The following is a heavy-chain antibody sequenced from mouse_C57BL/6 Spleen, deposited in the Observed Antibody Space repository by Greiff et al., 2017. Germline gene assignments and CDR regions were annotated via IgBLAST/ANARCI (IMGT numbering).Heavy chain of an antibody. J-gene: IGHJ2*01. CDR1: GYTFTSYW. CDR3: ARWVTTVVGGDIDY. Sequence: QVQLQQPGPELVKPGASVKLSCKASGYTFTSYWMHWVKQRPGRGLEWIGRIDPNSGGTKYNEKFKSKATLTVDKHSSTAYMQLSSLTSEDSAVYYCARWVTTVVGGDIDYWGQGTTLTVSS. CDR2: IDPNSGGT. V-gene: IGHV1-72*01. D-gene: IGHD1-1*01.